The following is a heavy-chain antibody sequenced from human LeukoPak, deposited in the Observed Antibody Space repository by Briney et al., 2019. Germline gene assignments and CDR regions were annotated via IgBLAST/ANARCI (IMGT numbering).Heavy chain of an antibody. CDR1: GYIFTTYW. D-gene: IGHD2-2*01. V-gene: IGHV5-51*01. J-gene: IGHJ6*02. Sequence: GESLKISCKGSGYIFTTYWIGWVRQMPGKGLEWMGIIYPGDSDTRYSPSFQGQVTISADKSISTAYLQWSSLKASDTAMYYCARVVPAAIELYYYYYGMDVWGQGTTVTVSS. CDR2: IYPGDSDT. CDR3: ARVVPAAIELYYYYYGMDV.